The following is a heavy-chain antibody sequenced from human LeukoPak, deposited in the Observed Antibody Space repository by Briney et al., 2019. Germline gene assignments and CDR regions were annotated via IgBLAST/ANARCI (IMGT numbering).Heavy chain of an antibody. D-gene: IGHD5-18*01. CDR2: ISYVGSNK. CDR3: ARGVRGDSYGIDY. J-gene: IGHJ4*02. CDR1: GFTFSSYA. V-gene: IGHV3-30-3*01. Sequence: GGSLRLSCAASGFTFSSYAMHWVRQAPGKGLEWVAVISYVGSNKYYADSVKGRFTISRDNSKNTLYLQMSSLRAEDTAVYYCARGVRGDSYGIDYWGQGTLVTVSS.